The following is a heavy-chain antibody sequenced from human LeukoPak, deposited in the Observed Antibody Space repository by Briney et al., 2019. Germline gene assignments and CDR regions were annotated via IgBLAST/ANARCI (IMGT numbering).Heavy chain of an antibody. Sequence: GGSLRLSCAASGFTVSSNYMSWVRQAPGKGLEWVSVMYSGGSTYYADSVKGRFTISRDNSKNTLYLQMNIVGAEDTALYYCAKAAQVGASSGYYFDYWGQGTLVSVSS. CDR2: MYSGGST. V-gene: IGHV3-53*01. CDR1: GFTVSSNY. J-gene: IGHJ4*01. D-gene: IGHD1-26*01. CDR3: AKAAQVGASSGYYFDY.